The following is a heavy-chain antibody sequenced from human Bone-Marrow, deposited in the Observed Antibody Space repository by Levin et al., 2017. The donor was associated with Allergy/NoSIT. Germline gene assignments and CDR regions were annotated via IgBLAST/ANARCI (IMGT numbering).Heavy chain of an antibody. CDR2: IYPGDSDT. CDR3: ARQGEYSSSPRSVSFALYYYDYMDV. V-gene: IGHV5-51*01. Sequence: GESLKISCKGSGYSFTSYWIGWVRQMPGKGLEWMGIIYPGDSDTRYSPSFQGQVTISADKSISTAYLQWSSLKASDTAMYYCARQGEYSSSPRSVSFALYYYDYMDVWGKGTTVTVSS. D-gene: IGHD6-6*01. J-gene: IGHJ6*03. CDR1: GYSFTSYW.